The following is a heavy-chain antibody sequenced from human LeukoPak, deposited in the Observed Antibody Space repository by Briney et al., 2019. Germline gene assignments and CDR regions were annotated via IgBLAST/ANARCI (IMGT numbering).Heavy chain of an antibody. Sequence: PGGSLRLSCAASGFTASSNYMSWVRQAPGKRLEWVSVIYSGGSTYYADSVKGRFTISRDNSKNTLYLQMNSLRAEDTAVYYCAREQKSIDAFDIWGQGTMVTVSS. CDR3: AREQKSIDAFDI. J-gene: IGHJ3*02. D-gene: IGHD6-6*01. CDR1: GFTASSNY. CDR2: IYSGGST. V-gene: IGHV3-53*01.